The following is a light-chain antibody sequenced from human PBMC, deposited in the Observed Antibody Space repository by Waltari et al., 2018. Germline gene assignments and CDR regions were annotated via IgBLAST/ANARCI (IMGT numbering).Light chain of an antibody. CDR3: QTGGHGTWV. Sequence: QLVLTQSPSASASLGASVKLTCTLSSGHSSTVIAWHQPQPEKGPGYLMKVNSDGSHSKGDKIPDRFSGSSSGAEHYLTISSLQSEDEADYYCQTGGHGTWVFGGGTKLTVL. CDR2: VNSDGSH. J-gene: IGLJ3*02. CDR1: SGHSSTV. V-gene: IGLV4-69*01.